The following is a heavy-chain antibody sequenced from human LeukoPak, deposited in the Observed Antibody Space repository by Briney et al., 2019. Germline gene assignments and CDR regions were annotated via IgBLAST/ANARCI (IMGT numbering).Heavy chain of an antibody. Sequence: GGSLRLSCAASGFKLSDHYIDWVRQAPGKGLEWVGRSRNKASSYTTYYAASVRGRFTISRDVSKNTLYLRMNRLRAEDTAVYYCARDAANSIVARYDYWGQGTLVTVSS. CDR3: ARDAANSIVARYDY. J-gene: IGHJ4*02. CDR1: GFKLSDHY. D-gene: IGHD6-6*01. CDR2: SRNKASSYTT. V-gene: IGHV3-72*01.